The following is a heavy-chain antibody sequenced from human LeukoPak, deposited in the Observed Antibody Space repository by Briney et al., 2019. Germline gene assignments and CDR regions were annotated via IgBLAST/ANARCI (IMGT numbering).Heavy chain of an antibody. D-gene: IGHD3-16*01. Sequence: ASVKVSCKASGYIFSGYYMHWVRQAPGQGLEWMGWINPNSGGTDYAQKFQGRVTMTRDTSISRVYMEVSRLRSDDAAVYYCASWWSSNFDNWGQGTLVSVSS. CDR3: ASWWSSNFDN. CDR1: GYIFSGYY. J-gene: IGHJ4*02. V-gene: IGHV1-2*02. CDR2: INPNSGGT.